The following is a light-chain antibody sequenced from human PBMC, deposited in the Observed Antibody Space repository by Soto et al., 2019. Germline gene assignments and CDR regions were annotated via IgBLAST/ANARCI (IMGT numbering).Light chain of an antibody. V-gene: IGKV1-5*03. CDR3: LQDYNYPWT. CDR2: KAS. CDR1: QSISGW. J-gene: IGKJ1*01. Sequence: GDRVTITCRASQSISGWLAWYQQKPGKAPKLLLYKASTLESGVPSRFSGSGSGTDFTLTISSLQTEDFATYYCLQDYNYPWTFGQGTKVDIK.